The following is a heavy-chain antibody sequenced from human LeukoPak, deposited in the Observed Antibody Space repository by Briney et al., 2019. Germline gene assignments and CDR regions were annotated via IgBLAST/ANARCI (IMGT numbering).Heavy chain of an antibody. V-gene: IGHV1-69*02. CDR2: IIPILGIA. CDR3: ARGLEGYCSSTSCSNFDY. Sequence: GASVKVSCKASGGTFSSYTISWVRQAPGQGLEWMGRIIPILGIANYAQKFQGRVTITADKSTSTAYMELSSLRSEDTAVYYCARGLEGYCSSTSCSNFDYWGQGTLVTVSS. CDR1: GGTFSSYT. D-gene: IGHD2-2*01. J-gene: IGHJ4*02.